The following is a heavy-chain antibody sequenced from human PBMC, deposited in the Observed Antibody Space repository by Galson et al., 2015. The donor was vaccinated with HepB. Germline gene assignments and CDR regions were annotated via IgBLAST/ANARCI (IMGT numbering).Heavy chain of an antibody. D-gene: IGHD4-17*01. V-gene: IGHV3-23*01. CDR3: AKGSDHGAHLAHYYLDY. J-gene: IGHJ4*02. Sequence: SLRVSYADSGFAFRSYAMSWVRQARGKGLEWVSAIRSSGVTTYYADSVKGQFTISRDNSKNTQSLQMNSLSAGDKAVYYCAKGSDHGAHLAHYYLDYWGQGTLVTFSP. CDR1: GFAFRSYA. CDR2: IRSSGVTT.